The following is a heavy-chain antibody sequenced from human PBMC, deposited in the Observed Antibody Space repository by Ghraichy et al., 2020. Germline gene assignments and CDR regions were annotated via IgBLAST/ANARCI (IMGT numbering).Heavy chain of an antibody. V-gene: IGHV3-23*01. CDR1: GFTFSSYA. J-gene: IGHJ6*02. CDR3: AKDGNMTTVTTGYRSYYYYGMDV. Sequence: GGSLRLSCAASGFTFSSYAMSWVRQAPGKGLEWVSAISGSGGSTYYADSVKGRFTISRDNSKNTLYLQMNSLRAEDTAVYYCAKDGNMTTVTTGYRSYYYYGMDVWGQGTTVTVSS. CDR2: ISGSGGST. D-gene: IGHD4-17*01.